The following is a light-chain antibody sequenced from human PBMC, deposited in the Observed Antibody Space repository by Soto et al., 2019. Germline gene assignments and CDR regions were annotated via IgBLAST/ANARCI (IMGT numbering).Light chain of an antibody. CDR1: QDISNY. J-gene: IGKJ4*01. CDR2: DAS. V-gene: IGKV1-33*01. Sequence: DIQMTQSPSSRSASVGDRGTITLQAKQDISNYLNWYQQKPGKAPKLLIYDASNLETGVPSRFSGSGSGTDFTFTISSLQPEDIATYYCQQYDNLPLTFGGGTKVDIK. CDR3: QQYDNLPLT.